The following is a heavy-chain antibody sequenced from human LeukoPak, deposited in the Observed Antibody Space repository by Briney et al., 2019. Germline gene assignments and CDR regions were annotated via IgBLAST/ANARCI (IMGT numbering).Heavy chain of an antibody. CDR3: ARDPSHIGTMVDY. D-gene: IGHD4/OR15-4a*01. J-gene: IGHJ4*02. Sequence: GGSLRLSCAASGFTFSSYAMSWIRQAPGKGLEWVSYISSSGSTIYYADSVMGRFTISRDNAKNSLYLQMNSLRAEDTAVYYCARDPSHIGTMVDYWGQGTLVTVSS. V-gene: IGHV3-11*01. CDR1: GFTFSSYA. CDR2: ISSSGSTI.